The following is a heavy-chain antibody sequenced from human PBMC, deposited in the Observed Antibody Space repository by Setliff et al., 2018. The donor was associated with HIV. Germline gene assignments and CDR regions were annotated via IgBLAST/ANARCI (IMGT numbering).Heavy chain of an antibody. Sequence: GGSLRLSCAASGFTFSNYWMTWVRQAPGRGLEWVANIKQDGSEKYYVDSLKGRFTISRDNAKNSLFLQMSSLRAEDTAIYYCARKHRPGVGMDLWGQGTTVTVSS. J-gene: IGHJ6*02. CDR3: ARKHRPGVGMDL. CDR2: IKQDGSEK. CDR1: GFTFSNYW. V-gene: IGHV3-7*01.